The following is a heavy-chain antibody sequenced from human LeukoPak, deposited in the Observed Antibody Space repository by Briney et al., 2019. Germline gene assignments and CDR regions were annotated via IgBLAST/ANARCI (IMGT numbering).Heavy chain of an antibody. V-gene: IGHV3-53*01. Sequence: GGSLRLSCAASGFTVSSNYMGWVRQAPGKGLEYVSVIYSGGNTYYAGSVKGRFTISRDNSKNTVYLQMNSLRAEDTAVFYCARLVAKTGRLYFDYWGQGTLVTVSS. CDR1: GFTVSSNY. D-gene: IGHD1-1*01. CDR3: ARLVAKTGRLYFDY. CDR2: IYSGGNT. J-gene: IGHJ4*02.